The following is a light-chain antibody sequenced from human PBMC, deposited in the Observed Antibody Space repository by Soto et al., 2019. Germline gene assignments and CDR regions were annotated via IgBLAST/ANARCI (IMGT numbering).Light chain of an antibody. V-gene: IGKV1-8*01. CDR3: QQYYSYPPT. Sequence: AIRMTQSPSSFSASTGVRVTITCRASQGISSYLAWYQQKPGKAPKLLIYAASTLQSGVPSRFSGSGSGTDFTLTLSCLQSEDFATYYCQQYYSYPPTFGQRTKLDIK. CDR2: AAS. CDR1: QGISSY. J-gene: IGKJ2*01.